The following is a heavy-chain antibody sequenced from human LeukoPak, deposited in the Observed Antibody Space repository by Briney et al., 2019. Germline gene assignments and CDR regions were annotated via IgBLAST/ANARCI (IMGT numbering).Heavy chain of an antibody. Sequence: GASVKVSCKASGYTFTDHYLHWVRQAPGQGLEWMGWINPNSGGANFALNFQGRVTMTRATSISTAYMELSRLTSDDTAVYYCARGVGSSWFDPWGQGTLVTVSS. CDR3: ARGVGSSWFDP. V-gene: IGHV1-2*02. D-gene: IGHD6-13*01. CDR1: GYTFTDHY. CDR2: INPNSGGA. J-gene: IGHJ5*02.